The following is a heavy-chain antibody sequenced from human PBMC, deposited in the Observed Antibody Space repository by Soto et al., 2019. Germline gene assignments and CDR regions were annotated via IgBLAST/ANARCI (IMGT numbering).Heavy chain of an antibody. V-gene: IGHV4-59*08. CDR1: GGSISGYY. J-gene: IGHJ2*01. CDR2: IYYTGSS. Sequence: QVQLQESGPGLVKPSETLSLTCTVSGGSISGYYWSWIRQPPGRGLEWIGYIYYTGSSNYNPSLKSRVXXSXDXXKNQLSLKLSSMTAAATAVYYCARHRVPPYWYFDLWGRGTLVTVSS. CDR3: ARHRVPPYWYFDL. D-gene: IGHD3-10*01.